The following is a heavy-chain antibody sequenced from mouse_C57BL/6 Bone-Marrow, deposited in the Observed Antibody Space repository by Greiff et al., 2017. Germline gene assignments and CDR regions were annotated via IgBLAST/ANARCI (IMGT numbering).Heavy chain of an antibody. D-gene: IGHD2-4*01. CDR1: GFTFSDYG. CDR3: ARHNYDYDVGYFDV. J-gene: IGHJ1*03. Sequence: EVMLVESGGGLVQPGGSLKLSCAASGFTFSDYGMAWVRQAPRKGPEWVAFISNLAYSIYYADTVTGRFTISRENAKNTLYLEMSSLRYEDTAMYYCARHNYDYDVGYFDVWGTGTTVTVSS. V-gene: IGHV5-15*04. CDR2: ISNLAYSI.